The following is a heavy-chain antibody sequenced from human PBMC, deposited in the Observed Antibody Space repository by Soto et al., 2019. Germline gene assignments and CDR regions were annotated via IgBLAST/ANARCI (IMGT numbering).Heavy chain of an antibody. D-gene: IGHD1-7*01. V-gene: IGHV1-18*01. CDR1: GYTFTSYG. CDR3: ARASDWNYEFYNWFDP. J-gene: IGHJ5*02. Sequence: ASVNVSCKASGYTFTSYGISWVRQAPGQGLEWMGWISAYNGNTNYAQKLQGRVTMTTDTSTSTAYMELRSLRSDDTAVYYCARASDWNYEFYNWFDPWGQGTLVTVSS. CDR2: ISAYNGNT.